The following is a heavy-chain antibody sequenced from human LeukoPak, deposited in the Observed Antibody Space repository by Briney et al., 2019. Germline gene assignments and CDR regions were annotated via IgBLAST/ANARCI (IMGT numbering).Heavy chain of an antibody. CDR1: GGTFTSYA. Sequence: SVKVSCKASGGTFTSYAISWVRQAPGQGLEWMGGIIPIFGTANYAQKFQSRVTITADESTSTAYMELSSLRSEYAAVYYWARDSRDRGYETCDYWGQGTLVTVSS. D-gene: IGHD5-12*01. V-gene: IGHV1-69*13. CDR2: IIPIFGTA. J-gene: IGHJ4*02. CDR3: ARDSRDRGYETCDY.